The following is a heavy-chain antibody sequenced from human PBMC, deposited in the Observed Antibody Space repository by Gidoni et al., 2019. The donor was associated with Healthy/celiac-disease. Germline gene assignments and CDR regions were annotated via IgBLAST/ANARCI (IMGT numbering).Heavy chain of an antibody. CDR1: GFTFSSYA. D-gene: IGHD3-22*01. V-gene: IGHV3-23*01. Sequence: EVQLLESGGGLLQPGGSLRLSCAASGFTFSSYAMGWVRQAPGKGLEWVSDIRGSGGSTYYADSVKGRLTISRDNSKNTLYLQMNSLRAEDTAVYYCAKDLWDTMIVEGTGDYWGQGTLVTVSS. J-gene: IGHJ4*02. CDR2: IRGSGGST. CDR3: AKDLWDTMIVEGTGDY.